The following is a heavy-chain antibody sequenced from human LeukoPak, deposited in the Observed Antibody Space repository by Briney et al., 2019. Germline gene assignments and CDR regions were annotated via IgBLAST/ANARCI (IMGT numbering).Heavy chain of an antibody. D-gene: IGHD2-2*01. CDR1: GFTFSNYA. Sequence: PGGSLRLSCAASGFTFSNYAMSWVRQAPGRGLEWVAAIGSSGVTTYYADSVKGRFTISRDNSKNTLYLQMNSLRAEDTAVYYCAKRGSCSTTSCYFDCWGQGTLVTVSS. J-gene: IGHJ4*02. CDR3: AKRGSCSTTSCYFDC. CDR2: IGSSGVTT. V-gene: IGHV3-23*01.